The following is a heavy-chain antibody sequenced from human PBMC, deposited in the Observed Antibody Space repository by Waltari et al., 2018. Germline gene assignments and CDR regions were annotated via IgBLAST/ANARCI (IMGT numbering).Heavy chain of an antibody. CDR3: ARSKAIGPGTSPWGLNWFDP. CDR2: IYYSGST. CDR1: GFTFSSYW. Sequence: VQLVESGGGLVQPGGSLRLSCAASGFTFSSYWMSWFRQSPEKGLEWIGYIYYSGSTNYNPSLKSRVTISVDTSKNQFSLKLSSVTAADTAVYYCARSKAIGPGTSPWGLNWFDPWGQGTLVTVSS. D-gene: IGHD1-1*01. V-gene: IGHV4-59*01. J-gene: IGHJ5*02.